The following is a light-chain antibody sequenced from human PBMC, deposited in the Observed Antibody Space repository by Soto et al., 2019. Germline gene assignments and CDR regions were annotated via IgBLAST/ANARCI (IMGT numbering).Light chain of an antibody. J-gene: IGKJ5*01. CDR2: TTS. CDR1: QGINRW. CDR3: QRANTFPIT. Sequence: DIQMTQSPSFMSASVGDRVTVTCRASQGINRWLAWYQQKPGKAPKLLIYTTSTLASGVPSRFSGSGSGTDFTLTISGLQPEDFATYYCQRANTFPITFGQGTRLEMK. V-gene: IGKV1-12*01.